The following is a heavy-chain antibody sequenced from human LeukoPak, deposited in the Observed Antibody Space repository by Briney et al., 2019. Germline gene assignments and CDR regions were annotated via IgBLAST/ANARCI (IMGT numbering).Heavy chain of an antibody. J-gene: IGHJ5*02. Sequence: GGSLRLSCSASGLTFSSYGMRWVRQAPGKGLEWVAFISYDGSNKYYADSVKGRFTISRDNSKNTLYLQMNSLRAEDTAVYYCAKDRRSSGWLDWFDPWGQGTLVTVSS. CDR2: ISYDGSNK. CDR3: AKDRRSSGWLDWFDP. D-gene: IGHD6-19*01. V-gene: IGHV3-30*18. CDR1: GLTFSSYG.